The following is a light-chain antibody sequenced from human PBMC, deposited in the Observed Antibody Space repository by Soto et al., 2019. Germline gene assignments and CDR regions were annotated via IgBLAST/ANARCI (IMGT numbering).Light chain of an antibody. V-gene: IGLV1-51*01. CDR2: DND. J-gene: IGLJ2*01. CDR1: SSNIGNNY. Sequence: QSVLTQPPSVSAAPGQTVTISCSGRSSNIGNNYVSWYQQVPGTAPKLLIKDNDKRPSGIPDRFSGYKSGTSATLGITGLQTGDEANYYCGTWDSSLSAVVFGGGTKLTVL. CDR3: GTWDSSLSAVV.